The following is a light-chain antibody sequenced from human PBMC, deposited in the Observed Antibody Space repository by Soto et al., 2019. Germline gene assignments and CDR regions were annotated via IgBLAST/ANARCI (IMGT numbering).Light chain of an antibody. CDR2: GNI. Sequence: QSVLTQRPSVSGAPGQRVALSCAGTSSNIGAGYDVHWYQHLPGTAPKLLIFGNINRPAGVPDRFSGSKSGTSASLAISGLQAADEGYYYCQTYDTGVSGSIFGGGTKVTVL. CDR3: QTYDTGVSGSI. CDR1: SSNIGAGYD. V-gene: IGLV1-40*01. J-gene: IGLJ2*01.